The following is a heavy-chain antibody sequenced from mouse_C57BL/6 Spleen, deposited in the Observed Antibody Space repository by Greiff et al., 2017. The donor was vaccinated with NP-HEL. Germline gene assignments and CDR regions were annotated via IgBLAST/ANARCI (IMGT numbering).Heavy chain of an antibody. CDR1: GFTFSDYG. Sequence: EVQVVESGGGLVKPGGSLKLSCAASGFTFSDYGMHWVRQAPEKGLEWVAYISSGSSTIYYADTVKGRFTISRDNAKNTLFLQMTSLRSEDTAMYYCARGFLYYAMDYWGQGTSVTVSS. CDR2: ISSGSSTI. V-gene: IGHV5-17*01. CDR3: ARGFLYYAMDY. J-gene: IGHJ4*01.